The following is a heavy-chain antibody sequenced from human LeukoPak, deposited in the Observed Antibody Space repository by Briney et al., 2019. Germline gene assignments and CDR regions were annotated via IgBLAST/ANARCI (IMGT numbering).Heavy chain of an antibody. J-gene: IGHJ5*02. CDR1: GYSISSGYY. Sequence: SETLTLTCTVSGYSISSGYYWGWIRQPPGKGLEWIGSIYHSGSTYYNPSLKSRVTISVDTSKNQFSLKLNSVTAADTAVYYCARDHLANLASRLFDPWGQGSLVTVSS. D-gene: IGHD3-3*01. V-gene: IGHV4-38-2*02. CDR2: IYHSGST. CDR3: ARDHLANLASRLFDP.